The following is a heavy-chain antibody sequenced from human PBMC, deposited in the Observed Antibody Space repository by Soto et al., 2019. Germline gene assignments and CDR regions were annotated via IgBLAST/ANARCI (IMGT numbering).Heavy chain of an antibody. V-gene: IGHV1-8*01. CDR3: TKGTRTTDV. Sequence: QVQLVQSGAEVKKPGASVKVSCKASGYTFTSYDINWVRQATGQGLEWMGWMNPNSGNTGYAQKFQGRVTITRNTSISTAFMELSSLGYEDTAIYYCTKGTRTTDVWGQGTTVTVSS. CDR1: GYTFTSYD. J-gene: IGHJ6*02. CDR2: MNPNSGNT. D-gene: IGHD1-7*01.